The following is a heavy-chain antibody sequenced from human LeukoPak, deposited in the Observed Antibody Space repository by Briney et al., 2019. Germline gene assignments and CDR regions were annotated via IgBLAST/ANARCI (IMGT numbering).Heavy chain of an antibody. D-gene: IGHD3-10*01. V-gene: IGHV3-23*01. CDR2: ISGGATST. CDR3: AKGTDYYGSGGHFDF. Sequence: GGSLRLSCAASGFTFSSYAMSWVRQAPGEGLEWVSGISGGATSTDYADSVRGRFSISRDNFKNTVSLQMSSLRAEDTATYYCAKGTDYYGSGGHFDFWGQGALVTVPS. J-gene: IGHJ4*02. CDR1: GFTFSSYA.